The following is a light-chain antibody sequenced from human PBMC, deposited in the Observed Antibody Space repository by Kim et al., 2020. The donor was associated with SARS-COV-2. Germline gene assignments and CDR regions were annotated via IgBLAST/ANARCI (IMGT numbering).Light chain of an antibody. V-gene: IGLV3-19*01. CDR1: SLRSYY. CDR2: GKN. Sequence: SSELTQDPAVCVALGQTVRITCQGDSLRSYYASWYQQKPGQAPVLVFYGKNNRPSGIPDRFPGSYSGNTASLTITEAQAEDEADYYYYSRECSANHWMFGGGTQLTVL. CDR3: YSRECSANHWM. J-gene: IGLJ3*02.